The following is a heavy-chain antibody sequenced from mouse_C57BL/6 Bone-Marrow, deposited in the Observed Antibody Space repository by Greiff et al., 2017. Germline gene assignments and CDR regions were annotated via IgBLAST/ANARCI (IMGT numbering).Heavy chain of an antibody. D-gene: IGHD2-1*01. CDR1: GFNIKDDY. CDR2: IDPDIGDT. V-gene: IGHV14-4*01. J-gene: IGHJ2*01. Sequence: VQLQQSGAELVRPGASVKLSCTASGFNIKDDYIHWVKQRPEQGLEWIGWIDPDIGDTDYASKFQGKATITSDTSSNPAYLQLSSLTSEDTAVYYCSSLDGNYFDFWGQGTPLTVAS. CDR3: SSLDGNYFDF.